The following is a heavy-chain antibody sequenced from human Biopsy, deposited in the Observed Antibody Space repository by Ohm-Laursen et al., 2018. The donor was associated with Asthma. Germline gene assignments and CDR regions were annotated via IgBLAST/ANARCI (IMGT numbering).Heavy chain of an antibody. J-gene: IGHJ4*02. Sequence: SVKVSCKSLGGTFNTYVIGWVRQAPGQGLEWMGGINPVFGTTNYPQKFQDRVTITADDSTSTVYMELSSLRSEDTAVYYCARKAGSCISRTCYSLDFWGQGTLVTVSS. D-gene: IGHD2-2*01. CDR2: INPVFGTT. CDR1: GGTFNTYV. CDR3: ARKAGSCISRTCYSLDF. V-gene: IGHV1-69*13.